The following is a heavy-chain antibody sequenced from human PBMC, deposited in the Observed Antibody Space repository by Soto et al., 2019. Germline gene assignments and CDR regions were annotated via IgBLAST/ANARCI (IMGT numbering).Heavy chain of an antibody. CDR1: GFTFSSYE. J-gene: IGHJ4*02. V-gene: IGHV3-48*03. D-gene: IGHD5-18*01. CDR3: ARESWRIQTDFDY. Sequence: PGGSLRLSCEASGFTFSSYEMNWVRQAPGKGLEWGSYISTSGSDIYYADSVKGRFTISRDNAKNSLYLQMNSLRAEDTAVYDCARESWRIQTDFDYWGQGTLVTVLL. CDR2: ISTSGSDI.